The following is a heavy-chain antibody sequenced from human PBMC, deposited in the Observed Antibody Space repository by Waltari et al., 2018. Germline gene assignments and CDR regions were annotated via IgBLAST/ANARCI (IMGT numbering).Heavy chain of an antibody. Sequence: EVQLVESGGGLIQPGGSLRLSCAASGFSISGYWMHWVRLPPGKGLVWVSRIHSDGRSTSYVDSVRGRFTVSRDNAKNTVYLQMNSLRADDTGVYFRARDGLGSSHDYWGQGTLVTVSS. J-gene: IGHJ4*02. CDR1: GFSISGYW. CDR3: ARDGLGSSHDY. D-gene: IGHD6-6*01. CDR2: IHSDGRST. V-gene: IGHV3-74*01.